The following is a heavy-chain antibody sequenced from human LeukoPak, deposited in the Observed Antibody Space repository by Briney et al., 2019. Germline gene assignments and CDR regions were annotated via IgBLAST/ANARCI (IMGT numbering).Heavy chain of an antibody. CDR1: GFTFRTYA. CDR3: AKGDSSGYSQHLLIGAFDI. D-gene: IGHD3-22*01. Sequence: GGSLRLSCVASGFTFRTYAMHWVRQAPGKGLEWVSGISWNSGSIGYADSVKGRFTISRDNAKNSLYLQMNSLRAEETALYYCAKGDSSGYSQHLLIGAFDIWGQGTMVTVSS. J-gene: IGHJ3*02. V-gene: IGHV3-9*01. CDR2: ISWNSGSI.